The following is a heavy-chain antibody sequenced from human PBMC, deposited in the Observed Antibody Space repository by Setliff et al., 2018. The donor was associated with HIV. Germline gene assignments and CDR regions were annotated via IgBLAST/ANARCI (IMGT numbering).Heavy chain of an antibody. Sequence: GGSLRLSCAASGFIVSNNYMNWVRQAPGKGLEWVSGISGSGVNSYYADSVKGRFTITRDISKNTLDLQMNSLRVDDTAVYFCARGILINTGDCWGRGTLVTVSS. CDR1: GFIVSNNY. J-gene: IGHJ4*02. V-gene: IGHV3-53*01. CDR2: ISGSGVNS. D-gene: IGHD3-10*01. CDR3: ARGILINTGDC.